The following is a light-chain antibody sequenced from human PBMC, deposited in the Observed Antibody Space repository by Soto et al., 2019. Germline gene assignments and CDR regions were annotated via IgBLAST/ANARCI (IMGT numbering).Light chain of an antibody. V-gene: IGKV3-11*01. J-gene: IGKJ4*01. Sequence: ETVLTQSPATLSLSPGERATLSCRASHAIDIYLAWYQQRPGQAPRLLIYDASNRATGVPARFSGGGSGTDFALTISSLEPEDFAIYYCQQRKYWPPLTFGGGTRVEIK. CDR1: HAIDIY. CDR2: DAS. CDR3: QQRKYWPPLT.